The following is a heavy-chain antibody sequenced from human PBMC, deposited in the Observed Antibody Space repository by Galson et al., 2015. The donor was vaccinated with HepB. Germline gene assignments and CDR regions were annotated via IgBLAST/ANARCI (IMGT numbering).Heavy chain of an antibody. CDR1: GFTFSNCG. Sequence: SLRLSCAASGFTFSNCGMHWVRQAPGKGLEWVAIIWYDGTNKYYADSVKGRFTISRDNSKNTLYLQMNSLRAEDPAIYYCARERKRSPHDVFDMWGQGTMVTVSS. CDR3: ARERKRSPHDVFDM. J-gene: IGHJ3*02. CDR2: IWYDGTNK. D-gene: IGHD5-24*01. V-gene: IGHV3-33*08.